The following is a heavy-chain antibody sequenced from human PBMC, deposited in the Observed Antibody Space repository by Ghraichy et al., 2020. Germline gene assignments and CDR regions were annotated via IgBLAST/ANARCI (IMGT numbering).Heavy chain of an antibody. D-gene: IGHD6-13*01. CDR3: AREHSSSSWYSPYGMDV. J-gene: IGHJ6*02. V-gene: IGHV3-48*01. Sequence: LSLTCAASGFTFSSYSMNWVRQAPGKGLEWVSYISSSSSTIYYADSVKGRFTISRDNAKNSLYLQMNSLRAEDTAVYYCAREHSSSSWYSPYGMDVWGQGTTVTVSS. CDR1: GFTFSSYS. CDR2: ISSSSSTI.